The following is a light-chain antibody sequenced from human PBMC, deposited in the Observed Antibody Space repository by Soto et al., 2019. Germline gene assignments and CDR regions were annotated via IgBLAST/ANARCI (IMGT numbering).Light chain of an antibody. CDR3: QQYNKWPRT. CDR1: QSVSGY. J-gene: IGKJ2*01. CDR2: GPA. Sequence: SPGERATLSCRASQSVSGYLAWYQQKPGQAPRLLIYGPATRATGIPGRFSGSGSGTEFTLTISSLQSEDFAVYNCQQYNKWPRTFGQGTKVDIK. V-gene: IGKV3-15*01.